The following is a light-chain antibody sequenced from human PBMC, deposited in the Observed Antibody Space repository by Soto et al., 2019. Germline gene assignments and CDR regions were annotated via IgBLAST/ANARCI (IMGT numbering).Light chain of an antibody. V-gene: IGKV1-39*01. J-gene: IGKJ4*01. CDR2: AAS. CDR1: QSISSY. Sequence: DIQMTQSPSSLSASVGDRVTITSRASQSISSYLNWYQQKPGKAPKLLIYAASSLQSGVPSRFSGSGFGTDFTLTISSLQREDFAIYYCQQSYNIPLTVAGGTKVDIK. CDR3: QQSYNIPLT.